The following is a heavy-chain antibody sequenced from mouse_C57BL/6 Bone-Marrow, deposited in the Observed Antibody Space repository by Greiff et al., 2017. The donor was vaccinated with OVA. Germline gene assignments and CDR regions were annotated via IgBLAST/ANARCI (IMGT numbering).Heavy chain of an antibody. CDR1: GFNIKNTY. Sequence: VQLQQSVAELVRPGASVKLSCTASGFNIKNTYMHWVKQRPEQGLEWIGRIDPANDNTKYAPKFQGKATMTADTSSNTAYLQLSSLSSGYTAVYCCARGSFGSSFYAMDYWGQGTSVTVSS. CDR3: ARGSFGSSFYAMDY. V-gene: IGHV14-3*01. J-gene: IGHJ4*01. CDR2: IDPANDNT. D-gene: IGHD1-1*01.